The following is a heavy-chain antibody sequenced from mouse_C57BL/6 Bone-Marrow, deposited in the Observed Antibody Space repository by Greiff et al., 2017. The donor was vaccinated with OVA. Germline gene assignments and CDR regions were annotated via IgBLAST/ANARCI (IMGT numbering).Heavy chain of an antibody. D-gene: IGHD2-5*01. V-gene: IGHV1-36*01. CDR1: GFTFTDYY. J-gene: IGHJ4*01. CDR3: ATYYSNLLAMDY. CDR2: VYPYNGGT. Sequence: VQLKESGPVLVKPGPSVKISCKASGFTFTDYYMHWVKQSHGKSLEWIGLVYPYNGGTSYNQKFKGKATLPVDTSSSTAYMELNSLTSEDSAVYYCATYYSNLLAMDYWGQGTSVTVSS.